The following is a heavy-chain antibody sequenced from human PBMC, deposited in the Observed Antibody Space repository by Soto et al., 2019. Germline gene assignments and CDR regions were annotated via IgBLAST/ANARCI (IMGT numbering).Heavy chain of an antibody. D-gene: IGHD2-15*01. Sequence: SQTLSLTCAISGDSVSSNSAAWNWIRQSPSRGLEWLGRTYYRSKWYNDYAVSVKSRITINPDTSKNQFSLQLNSVTPEDTAVYYCARDTQGYCSGGSCSTGVWFDPWGQGTLVTV. J-gene: IGHJ5*02. CDR2: TYYRSKWYN. V-gene: IGHV6-1*01. CDR3: ARDTQGYCSGGSCSTGVWFDP. CDR1: GDSVSSNSAA.